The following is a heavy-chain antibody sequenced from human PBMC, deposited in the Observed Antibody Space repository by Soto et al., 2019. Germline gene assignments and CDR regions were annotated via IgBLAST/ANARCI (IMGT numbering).Heavy chain of an antibody. CDR2: INPSGGIS. Sequence: GASVKVSCKASGYTFITYYIHWVRQAPGQGLEWMGMINPSGGISSYAQKFQGRVTLTRDTSTSTVYMELSSLRSEDTAVYYCARGRLTHYYVMDGWGQGTTVTVSS. J-gene: IGHJ6*02. V-gene: IGHV1-46*01. D-gene: IGHD2-8*01. CDR1: GYTFITYY. CDR3: ARGRLTHYYVMDG.